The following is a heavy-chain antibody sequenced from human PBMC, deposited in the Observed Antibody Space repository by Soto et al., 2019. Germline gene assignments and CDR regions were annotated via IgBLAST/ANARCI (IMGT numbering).Heavy chain of an antibody. V-gene: IGHV3-74*01. J-gene: IGHJ6*03. CDR1: GFTLSNYW. Sequence: PGGSLRLSCVGSGFTLSNYWMHWVRQAPGKGLEWVSCVRSDGSSISYADSVKGRVTISRDNAKNTLYLQLNSLRAEDRAVYSCVRGGSSGWYLVYHYRDVWGKGTAVTVSS. CDR3: VRGGSSGWYLVYHYRDV. D-gene: IGHD6-19*01. CDR2: VRSDGSSI.